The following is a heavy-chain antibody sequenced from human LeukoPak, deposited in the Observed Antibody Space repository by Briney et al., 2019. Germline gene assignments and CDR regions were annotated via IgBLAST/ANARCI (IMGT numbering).Heavy chain of an antibody. CDR2: IESKTDGGTT. CDR1: GFTFSNAG. CDR3: TTAGRGNYFDY. Sequence: PGGSLRLSCAASGFTFSNAGMSWVRQAPGKGLEWVGRIESKTDGGTTDYAAPVKGRFTISRDDSKNTLYLQMNSLKTEDTAVYYCTTAGRGNYFDYWGQGTLVTVSS. D-gene: IGHD1-1*01. J-gene: IGHJ4*02. V-gene: IGHV3-15*04.